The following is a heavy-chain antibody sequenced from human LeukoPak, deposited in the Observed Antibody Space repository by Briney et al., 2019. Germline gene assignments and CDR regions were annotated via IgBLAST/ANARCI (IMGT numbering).Heavy chain of an antibody. D-gene: IGHD3-10*01. V-gene: IGHV3-23*01. CDR3: AIEGWFGELKD. Sequence: GGSLRLSCAASGFTFSSYSMNWVRQAPGKGLEWVSAISGSGGSTYYADSVKGRFTISRGNSKNTLYLQMNSLRAEDTAVYYCAIEGWFGELKDWGQGTLVTVSS. CDR1: GFTFSSYS. J-gene: IGHJ4*02. CDR2: ISGSGGST.